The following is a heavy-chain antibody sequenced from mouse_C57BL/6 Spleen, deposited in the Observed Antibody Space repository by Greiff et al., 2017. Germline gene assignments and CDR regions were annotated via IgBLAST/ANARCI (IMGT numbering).Heavy chain of an antibody. J-gene: IGHJ2*01. CDR3: SGDGNYYFDY. CDR2: IDPETGGT. V-gene: IGHV1-15*01. D-gene: IGHD2-1*01. CDR1: GYTFTDYE. Sequence: VQLQQSGAELVRPGASVTLSCKASGYTFTDYEMHWVKQTPVHGLEWIGAIDPETGGTAYNQKFKGKAILTADKSSSTAYMELRSLTSEDSAVYYGSGDGNYYFDYWGQGTTLTVSS.